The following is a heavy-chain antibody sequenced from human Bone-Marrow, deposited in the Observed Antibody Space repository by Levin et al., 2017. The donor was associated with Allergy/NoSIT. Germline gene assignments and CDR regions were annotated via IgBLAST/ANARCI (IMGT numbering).Heavy chain of an antibody. J-gene: IGHJ6*02. D-gene: IGHD6-19*01. V-gene: IGHV3-21*06. CDR2: ITGSGNYI. CDR3: ARSRSGHLQYYYYPMDG. Sequence: GGSLRLSCAASGFSFSSYTVNWVRQAPGKGLEWVSSITGSGNYIFYSDSVKGRFTISRDNAKNSLYLQMNSLRAEDTAVYYCARSRSGHLQYYYYPMDGWGQGTTVTVSS. CDR1: GFSFSSYT.